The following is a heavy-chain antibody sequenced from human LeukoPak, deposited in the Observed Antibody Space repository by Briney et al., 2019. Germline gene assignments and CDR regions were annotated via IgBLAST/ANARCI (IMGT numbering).Heavy chain of an antibody. D-gene: IGHD3-22*01. V-gene: IGHV4-59*01. J-gene: IGHJ4*02. Sequence: SETLSLTSTVSGGSISPYYWSWIRQPPGKRLEWIGYIYYSGSVNYNPSLKSPVTMSVDTSKNQFSLKVKSVTAAHTPMYYCARATTRGYFYFDSWGQGTLVTVSS. CDR1: GGSISPYY. CDR3: ARATTRGYFYFDS. CDR2: IYYSGSV.